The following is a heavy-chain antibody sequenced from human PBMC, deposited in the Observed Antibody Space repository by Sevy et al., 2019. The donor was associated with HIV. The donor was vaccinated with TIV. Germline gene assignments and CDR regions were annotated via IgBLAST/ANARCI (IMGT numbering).Heavy chain of an antibody. CDR3: ARASPEYYYGLDV. Sequence: SETLSLTCTVSGGSMSGYYWSWIRQPPGKGLEWIGYFYYSRSTNYNPSLKSRVTISVDTSRNHSSLKLRSVTAADTAVYYCARASPEYYYGLDVSGHWTSVTVSS. J-gene: IGHJ6*02. CDR2: FYYSRST. CDR1: GGSMSGYY. V-gene: IGHV4-59*01.